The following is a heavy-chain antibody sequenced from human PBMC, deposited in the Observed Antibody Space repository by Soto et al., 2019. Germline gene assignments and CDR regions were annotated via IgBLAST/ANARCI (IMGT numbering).Heavy chain of an antibody. CDR3: ASRWGAAFDF. Sequence: QVQLQESGPGLVKPSETLSLTCTVSSGSISSYYWSWIRQPPGKGLEWIGYINYSGSTNYNPSLKTRVTTSVATSKYQSSLKLSSVTAADTAVYSCASRWGAAFDFWGQGTMVTVSS. D-gene: IGHD1-26*01. V-gene: IGHV4-59*01. J-gene: IGHJ3*01. CDR1: SGSISSYY. CDR2: INYSGST.